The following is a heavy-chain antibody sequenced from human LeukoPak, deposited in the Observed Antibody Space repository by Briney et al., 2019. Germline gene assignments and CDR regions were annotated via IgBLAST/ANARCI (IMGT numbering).Heavy chain of an antibody. CDR2: INTNTGNP. CDR3: ARDPVEWEQLLDY. J-gene: IGHJ4*02. V-gene: IGHV7-4-1*02. CDR1: GYTFINYA. Sequence: ASVKVSCKTSGYTFINYAMNWVRQPPGQGLEWMGWINTNTGNPTFAQGFTGRFVFSLDTSVSTAYLQISSLKSEDTAVYYCARDPVEWEQLLDYWGQGTLVTVSS. D-gene: IGHD1-26*01.